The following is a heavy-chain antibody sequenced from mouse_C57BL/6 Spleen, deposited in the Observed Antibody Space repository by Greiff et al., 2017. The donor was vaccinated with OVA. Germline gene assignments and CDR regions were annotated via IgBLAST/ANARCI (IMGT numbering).Heavy chain of an antibody. V-gene: IGHV1-69*01. CDR3: ARRAVVASYAMDY. CDR1: GYTFTSYW. Sequence: VQLQQPGAELVMPGASVKLSCKASGYTFTSYWMHWVKQRPGQGLEWIGEIDPSDSYTNYNQKFKGKSTLTVDKSSSTAYMQLSSLTSEDSAVYYCARRAVVASYAMDYWGQGTSVTVSS. D-gene: IGHD1-1*01. CDR2: IDPSDSYT. J-gene: IGHJ4*01.